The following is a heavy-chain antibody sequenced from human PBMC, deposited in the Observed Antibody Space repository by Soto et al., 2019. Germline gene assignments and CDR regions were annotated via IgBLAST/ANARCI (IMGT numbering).Heavy chain of an antibody. Sequence: PSETLSLTCAIYNSSLGAFHWTWIRQPPGKGLEWIGELIHGGSTNYNPSLKSRVTFSLDTSKSQFSLHVMSVTAADTAVYYCASSPLNYDSVRQTWREVGDSFDVWGRGTSVTVSS. CDR3: ASSPLNYDSVRQTWREVGDSFDV. CDR1: NSSLGAFH. V-gene: IGHV4-34*12. CDR2: LIHGGST. D-gene: IGHD3-10*02. J-gene: IGHJ6*02.